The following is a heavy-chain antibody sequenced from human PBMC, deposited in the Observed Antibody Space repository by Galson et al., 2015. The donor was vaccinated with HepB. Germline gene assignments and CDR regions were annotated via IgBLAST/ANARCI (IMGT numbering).Heavy chain of an antibody. D-gene: IGHD5-24*01. CDR3: AREMATITNDAFDI. V-gene: IGHV3-33*01. Sequence: SLRLSCAASGFTFSSYGMHWVRQAPGKGLEWVAVIWYDGSNKYYADSVKGRFTISRDNSKNTLYLQMNSLRAEDTAVYYCAREMATITNDAFDIWGQGTMSPSLQ. CDR2: IWYDGSNK. CDR1: GFTFSSYG. J-gene: IGHJ3*02.